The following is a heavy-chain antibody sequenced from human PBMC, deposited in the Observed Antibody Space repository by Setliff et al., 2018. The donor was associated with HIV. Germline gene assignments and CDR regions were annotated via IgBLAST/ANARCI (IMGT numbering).Heavy chain of an antibody. CDR2: FDPEEIET. CDR1: GYTLTELS. V-gene: IGHV1-24*01. D-gene: IGHD3-10*01. J-gene: IGHJ6*03. Sequence: ASVKVSCKVSGYTLTELSMHWVRQAPGKGLEWMGGFDPEEIETVYAQKFQGRVTMTRDTSISTAYMELSSLTSEDTAVYYCARDRRGYYYGSGSCYMDVWGTGTTVTVSS. CDR3: ARDRRGYYYGSGSCYMDV.